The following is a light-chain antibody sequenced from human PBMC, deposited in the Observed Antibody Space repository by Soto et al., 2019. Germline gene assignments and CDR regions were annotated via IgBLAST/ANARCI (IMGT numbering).Light chain of an antibody. Sequence: EIVMTQSPATLSVSPGERATLSCRASQSGSSNLALYQQKPGQAPRHLIYGASSRATGIPDRFSGSGSGTDFTLTISSLQSEDFAVYSCQQYNNWPWTFGQGTKVDI. CDR1: QSGSSN. CDR3: QQYNNWPWT. V-gene: IGKV3D-15*01. J-gene: IGKJ1*01. CDR2: GAS.